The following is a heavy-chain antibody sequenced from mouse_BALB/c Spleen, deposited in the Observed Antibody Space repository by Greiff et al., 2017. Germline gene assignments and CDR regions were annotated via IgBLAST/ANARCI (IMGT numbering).Heavy chain of an antibody. J-gene: IGHJ1*01. CDR1: GYTFTSYW. D-gene: IGHD6-1*01. CDR2: INPSTGYT. CDR3: ARWTNRYFDV. V-gene: IGHV1-7*01. Sequence: VKLQQSGAELAKPGASVKMSCKASGYTFTSYWMHWVKQRPGQGLEWIGYINPSTGYTEYNQKFKDKATLTADKSSSTAYMQLSSLTSEDSAVYYCARWTNRYFDVWGAGTTVTVSS.